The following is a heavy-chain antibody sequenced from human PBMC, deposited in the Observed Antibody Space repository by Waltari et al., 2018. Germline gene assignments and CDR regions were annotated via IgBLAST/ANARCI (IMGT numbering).Heavy chain of an antibody. CDR1: Y. V-gene: IGHV4-4*02. CDR2: VRGDGKS. J-gene: IGHJ4*02. Sequence: YWSGVRQPPGKGLEWIGQVRGDGKSNYNPSFGSGVTMSLDTSTYHFALKLTSAAAADTALYYCARVRGRGLYLDTWGQGTRVTVSP. D-gene: IGHD1-1*01. CDR3: ARVRGRGLYLDT.